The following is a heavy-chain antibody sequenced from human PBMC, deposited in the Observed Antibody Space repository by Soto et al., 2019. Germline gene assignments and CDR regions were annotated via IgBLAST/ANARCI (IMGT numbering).Heavy chain of an antibody. D-gene: IGHD6-13*01. Sequence: QVQLVQSGAEVKKPGASVKVSCKASGYTFTDYYIHWERQAPGQGLEWMGWINPNSGGTNYAQKFQGGVTMTRDTSIDTAYMELSRLRFDDTAVYYCARDSTRWDFDYWGQGTLVTVSS. CDR1: GYTFTDYY. J-gene: IGHJ4*02. V-gene: IGHV1-2*02. CDR3: ARDSTRWDFDY. CDR2: INPNSGGT.